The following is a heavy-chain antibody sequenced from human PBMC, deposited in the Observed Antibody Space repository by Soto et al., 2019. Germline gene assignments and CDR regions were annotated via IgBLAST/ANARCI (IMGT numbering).Heavy chain of an antibody. CDR3: AKVAYYYDSSGYYYDSFDI. V-gene: IGHV3-23*01. J-gene: IGHJ3*02. D-gene: IGHD3-22*01. Sequence: GGSLRLSCAASGFTFSSYAMSWVRQAPGKGLEWVSAISGSGGSTYYADSVKGRFTISRDNSKNTLYLQMNSLRAEDTAVYYCAKVAYYYDSSGYYYDSFDIWGQGTMVTVSS. CDR1: GFTFSSYA. CDR2: ISGSGGST.